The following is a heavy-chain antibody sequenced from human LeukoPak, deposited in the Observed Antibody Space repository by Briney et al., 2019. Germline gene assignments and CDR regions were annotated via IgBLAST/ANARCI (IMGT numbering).Heavy chain of an antibody. CDR2: MNANSGNT. CDR3: ARLGSGRHSFDY. V-gene: IGHV1-8*01. CDR1: GYAFTSYD. Sequence: ASVKLSCKASGYAFTSYDINWVREATRQGLEWRGWMNANSGNTGYEQQLRGRVTMTRNTSISTAYMELSSLRSEDTAVYSGARLGSGRHSFDYWGQGPLVTVSS. J-gene: IGHJ4*02. D-gene: IGHD1-26*01.